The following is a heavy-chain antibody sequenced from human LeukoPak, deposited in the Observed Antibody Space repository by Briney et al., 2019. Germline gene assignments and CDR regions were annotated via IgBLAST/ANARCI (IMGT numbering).Heavy chain of an antibody. V-gene: IGHV5-51*01. CDR3: ARQVPAVNLGAFDI. D-gene: IGHD2-2*01. J-gene: IGHJ3*02. Sequence: LGESLKISRKGSGYSFTSYWIGWVRQMPGKGLEWMGIIYPGDSDTRYSPSFQGQVTISADKSISTAYLQWSSLKASDTAMYYCARQVPAVNLGAFDIWGQGTMVTVSS. CDR2: IYPGDSDT. CDR1: GYSFTSYW.